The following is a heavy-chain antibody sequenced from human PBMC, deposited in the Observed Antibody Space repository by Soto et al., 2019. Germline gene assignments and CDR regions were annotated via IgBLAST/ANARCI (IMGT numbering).Heavy chain of an antibody. Sequence: QLQLQESGPGLVTPSETLSLTCTVSGGSITRNNHYWGWIRQSPGKGLGWIGSILYSGSINDNPSLKSRVTISVETSKNQFSLKMSSVTAADTAVYYCARLGSSGWYQGSYFDYWGQGTLVTVSS. CDR2: ILYSGSI. D-gene: IGHD6-19*01. J-gene: IGHJ4*02. CDR1: GGSITRNNHY. V-gene: IGHV4-39*01. CDR3: ARLGSSGWYQGSYFDY.